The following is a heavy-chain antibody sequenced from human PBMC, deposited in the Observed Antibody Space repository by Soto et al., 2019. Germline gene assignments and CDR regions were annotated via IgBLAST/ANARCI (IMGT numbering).Heavy chain of an antibody. Sequence: SETLSLTCTVSGDSVSGGTYYWSWIRQPPGKGLEWIGYIHYTGTTTYNPSLKSRITMSVDTSRKQFSLKLSSVTAADTAVYFCRRGVGNSRGTSLDSWGQGALVTVSS. D-gene: IGHD3-22*01. CDR3: RRGVGNSRGTSLDS. J-gene: IGHJ4*02. V-gene: IGHV4-61*01. CDR1: GDSVSGGTYY. CDR2: IHYTGTT.